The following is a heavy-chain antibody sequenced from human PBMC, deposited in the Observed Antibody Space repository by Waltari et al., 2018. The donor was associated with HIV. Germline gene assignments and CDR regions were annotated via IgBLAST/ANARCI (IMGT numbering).Heavy chain of an antibody. Sequence: QLQLQESCPGLVKPSETLSLTCTVSGGSISSSSYYWGWIRLAPGKGLEWIGSIYYRWSTYYNPSLKSRVTISVDTSKNQFSLKLSSVTAADTAVYHCVRHGGGWAPGGFDYWGQGTLVTVSS. V-gene: IGHV4-39*01. D-gene: IGHD6-19*01. J-gene: IGHJ4*02. CDR3: VRHGGGWAPGGFDY. CDR1: GGSISSSSYY. CDR2: IYYRWST.